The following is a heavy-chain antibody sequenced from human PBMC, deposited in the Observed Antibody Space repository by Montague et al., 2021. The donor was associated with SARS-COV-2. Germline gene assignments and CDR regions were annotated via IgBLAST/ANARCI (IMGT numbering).Heavy chain of an antibody. D-gene: IGHD1-20*01. J-gene: IGHJ5*02. CDR1: GGSISSYY. CDR3: ARTEYNWNDWFDP. Sequence: SETLSLTYSVSGGSISSYYWSWIRQSPGKGLEWIGYIFHSGITGYNPSLKSRVTISVDMSKNQFSLQLNSVAAADSAVYYCARTEYNWNDWFDPWGQGTLVTVSS. V-gene: IGHV4-59*13. CDR2: IFHSGIT.